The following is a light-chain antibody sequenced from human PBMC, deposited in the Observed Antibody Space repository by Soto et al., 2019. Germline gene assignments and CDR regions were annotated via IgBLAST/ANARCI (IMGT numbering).Light chain of an antibody. CDR3: SSYTSSSTLV. V-gene: IGLV2-14*01. Sequence: VLTHPASVSGSPGQSITISCTGTSSDVGGYNYVSWYQQHPGKAPKLMIYEVSNRPSGVSNRFSGSKSGNTASLTISGLQAEDEADYYCSSYTSSSTLVFGTGTKVTV. CDR2: EVS. J-gene: IGLJ1*01. CDR1: SSDVGGYNY.